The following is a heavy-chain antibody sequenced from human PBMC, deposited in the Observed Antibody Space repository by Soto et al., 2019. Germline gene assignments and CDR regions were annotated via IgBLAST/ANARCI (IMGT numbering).Heavy chain of an antibody. CDR2: AYYSGDT. Sequence: ETLSLPCSVSGGSISRYYWSWIRQPPGKGLEWIGYAYYSGDTGYNPSLQSRVTMAVDTSKNQVSLKLTSVTAADTAVYYCARDRSTYGGGGTGEVKENWFDPWGQGAMVTVSS. D-gene: IGHD2-8*01. V-gene: IGHV4-59*01. CDR1: GGSISRYY. J-gene: IGHJ5*02. CDR3: ARDRSTYGGGGTGEVKENWFDP.